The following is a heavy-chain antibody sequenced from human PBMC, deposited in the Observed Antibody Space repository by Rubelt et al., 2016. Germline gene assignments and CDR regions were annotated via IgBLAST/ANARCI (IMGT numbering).Heavy chain of an antibody. CDR2: ISGSGGST. CDR1: GFSFRNYA. J-gene: IGHJ2*01. Sequence: EVQVLESGGDVVQPGGSLRLSCAVPGFSFRNYAMSWVRQAPGKGLAWVSTISGSGGSTYYADSVKGRFTISRDNSKNTLYLQMNSLRAEDTAVYYWSASAPTLFPLVSCENSPADTSSVAVXCLAQDFD. V-gene: IGHV3-23*01. CDR3: SASAPTLFPLVSCENSPADTSSVAVXCLAQDFD. D-gene: IGHD6-25*01.